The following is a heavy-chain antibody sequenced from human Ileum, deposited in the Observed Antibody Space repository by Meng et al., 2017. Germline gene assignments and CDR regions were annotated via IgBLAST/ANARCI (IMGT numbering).Heavy chain of an antibody. J-gene: IGHJ4*02. CDR1: GFRFSDYP. D-gene: IGHD3-22*01. CDR3: AKGVQGTSGYYYGDY. V-gene: IGHV3-23*04. CDR2: ISGDSRTT. Sequence: EVRVVGCGGGMGQPGGSLRLSCAASGFRFSDYPISWVRQAPGKGLEWVSVISGDSRTTDYADSVKGRFTISRDNSKNTLYLQMNSLRADDTAVYYCAKGVQGTSGYYYGDYWGQGNLVTVAS.